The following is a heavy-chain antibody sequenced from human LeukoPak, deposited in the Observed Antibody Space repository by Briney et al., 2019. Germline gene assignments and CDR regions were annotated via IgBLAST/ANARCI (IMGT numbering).Heavy chain of an antibody. D-gene: IGHD2/OR15-2a*01. CDR1: GGSMTNLY. V-gene: IGHV4-59*01. CDR2: IYDSGST. Sequence: KPSETLSLTCSGSGGSMTNLYWTWIRQPPGKGPEWIGDIYDSGSTRYNTSLESRVTISVDTSKNQFSLKLSSVTAADTAVYYCAKGGSTNFYYGDVWGQGTTVTVSS. J-gene: IGHJ6*02. CDR3: AKGGSTNFYYGDV.